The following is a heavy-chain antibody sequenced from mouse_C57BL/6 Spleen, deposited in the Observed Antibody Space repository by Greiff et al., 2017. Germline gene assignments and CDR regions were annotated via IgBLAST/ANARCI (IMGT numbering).Heavy chain of an antibody. CDR2: INPYNGDT. J-gene: IGHJ3*01. V-gene: IGHV1-20*01. CDR1: GYSFTGYF. D-gene: IGHD2-4*01. CDR3: ARSDDYDGFAY. Sequence: EVQLQESGPELVKPGDSVKISCKASGYSFTGYFMNWVMQSHGKSLEWIGRINPYNGDTFYNQKFKGKATLTVDKSSSTAHMELRSLTSEDSAVYYCARSDDYDGFAYWGQGTLVTVSA.